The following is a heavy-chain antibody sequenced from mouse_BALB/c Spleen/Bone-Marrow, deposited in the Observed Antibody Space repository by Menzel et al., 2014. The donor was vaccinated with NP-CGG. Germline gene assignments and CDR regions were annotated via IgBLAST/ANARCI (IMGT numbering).Heavy chain of an antibody. Sequence: VQLQQSGAELVKPGASVKLSCTASGFNIKDTYMHWVKQRPEQGPEWIGRIDPANGNTKYDPKFQGKATITADTSSNTAYLQLSSLTSEDTAVYYRARERDYDYAYAMDYWGQGTSVTVSS. V-gene: IGHV14-3*02. J-gene: IGHJ4*01. CDR3: ARERDYDYAYAMDY. D-gene: IGHD2-4*01. CDR2: IDPANGNT. CDR1: GFNIKDTY.